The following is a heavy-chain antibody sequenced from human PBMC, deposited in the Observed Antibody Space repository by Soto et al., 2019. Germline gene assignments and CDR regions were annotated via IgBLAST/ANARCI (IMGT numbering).Heavy chain of an antibody. V-gene: IGHV3-13*01. D-gene: IGHD5-18*01. CDR3: ARDSLRSGYSYGTFDY. CDR2: IKDSGDT. Sequence: GGSLRLSCAASGFTFSNYAMHWVRQAPGKGLEWVSTIKDSGDTYYPGSVKGRFTISRENAKNSLYLQMNSLRAEDTAVYYCARDSLRSGYSYGTFDYWGQGTLVTVSS. J-gene: IGHJ4*02. CDR1: GFTFSNYA.